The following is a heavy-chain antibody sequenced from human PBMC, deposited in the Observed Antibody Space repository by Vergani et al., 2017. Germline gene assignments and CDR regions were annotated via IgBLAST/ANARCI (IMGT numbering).Heavy chain of an antibody. V-gene: IGHV3-21*01. J-gene: IGHJ4*02. CDR2: ISSRITYT. D-gene: IGHD3-22*01. CDR3: ARGYKYDNSGYYYYLPDY. Sequence: EVQLVESGGGLVKPGGSLRLSCAASGFTFSSYSMNWVRQAPGKGLEWVSSISSRITYTYYADSVKGRFTISRDNAKSSLYLQMNSLRADDTAVYYCARGYKYDNSGYYYYLPDYWGQGTLVTVSS. CDR1: GFTFSSYS.